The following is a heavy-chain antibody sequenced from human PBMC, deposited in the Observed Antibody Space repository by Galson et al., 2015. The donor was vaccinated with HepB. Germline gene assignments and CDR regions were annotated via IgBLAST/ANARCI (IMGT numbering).Heavy chain of an antibody. CDR1: GFTFSSYA. Sequence: LRLSCAASGFTFSSYAMSWVRQAPGKGLEWIGYIYYSGSTYYNPSLKSRVTISVDTSKNQFSLKLSSVTAADTAVYYCARFVVPAHSDYWGQGTLVTVSS. V-gene: IGHV4-31*02. D-gene: IGHD2-2*01. CDR3: ARFVVPAHSDY. J-gene: IGHJ4*02. CDR2: IYYSGST.